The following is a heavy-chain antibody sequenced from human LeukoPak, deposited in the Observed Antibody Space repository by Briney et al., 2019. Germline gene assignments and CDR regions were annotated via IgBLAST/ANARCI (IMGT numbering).Heavy chain of an antibody. CDR3: ARCRPWGGVVVPAATRGFNWFDP. CDR2: IIPIFGTA. Sequence: ASVKVSCKASGGTFSSYAISWVRQAPGQGLEWMGGIIPIFGTANYAQKFQGRVTITADESTSTAYMELSSLRSEDTAVYYCARCRPWGGVVVPAATRGFNWFDPWGQGTLVTVSS. D-gene: IGHD2-2*01. CDR1: GGTFSSYA. V-gene: IGHV1-69*13. J-gene: IGHJ5*02.